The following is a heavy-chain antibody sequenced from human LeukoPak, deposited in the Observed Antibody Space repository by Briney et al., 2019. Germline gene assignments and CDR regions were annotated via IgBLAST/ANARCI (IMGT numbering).Heavy chain of an antibody. CDR1: GGSLSGYY. D-gene: IGHD2-2*01. CDR2: INHSGST. CDR3: ARGRDCSSTSCYGASQH. J-gene: IGHJ1*01. V-gene: IGHV4-34*01. Sequence: PSETPSLTCAVYGGSLSGYYWSWIPQPPGKGLEWIGEINHSGSTNYHPSLKSRVTISVDASKNQFSLKLSSVTAADTAVYYCARGRDCSSTSCYGASQHWGQGTLVTVSS.